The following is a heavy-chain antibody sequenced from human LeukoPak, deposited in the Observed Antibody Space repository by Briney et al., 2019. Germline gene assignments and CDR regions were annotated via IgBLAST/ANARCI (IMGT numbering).Heavy chain of an antibody. J-gene: IGHJ4*02. CDR2: IIPIFGTA. Sequence: ASVKVSCKASGGTFSSYAISWVRQAPGQGLEWMGGIIPIFGTANYAQKFQGRVTITADESTGTAYMELSSLRSEDTAVYYCAGAYYYDSSGYYCFDYWGQGTLVTVSS. CDR3: AGAYYYDSSGYYCFDY. V-gene: IGHV1-69*13. D-gene: IGHD3-22*01. CDR1: GGTFSSYA.